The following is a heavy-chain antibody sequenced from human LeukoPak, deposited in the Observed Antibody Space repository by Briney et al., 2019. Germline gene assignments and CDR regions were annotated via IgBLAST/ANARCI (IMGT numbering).Heavy chain of an antibody. D-gene: IGHD3-10*01. J-gene: IGHJ4*02. Sequence: GGSLRLSCAASGFTFSSYSMNWVRQAPGKGLEWVSSISSISSFINYADSVKGRFTISRDNAKNSLYLEMNSRRAENPAVYYCARDMRAAYGSGTYSYYFDYWGQGTLVTVSS. CDR1: GFTFSSYS. CDR3: ARDMRAAYGSGTYSYYFDY. V-gene: IGHV3-21*01. CDR2: ISSISSFI.